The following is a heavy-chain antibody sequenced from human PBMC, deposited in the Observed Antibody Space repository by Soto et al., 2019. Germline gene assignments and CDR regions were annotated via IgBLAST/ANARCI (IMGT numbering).Heavy chain of an antibody. J-gene: IGHJ5*02. CDR1: GYTFTGYY. CDR3: ARDSGDSRQEWWFDP. D-gene: IGHD3-10*01. V-gene: IGHV1-2*04. CDR2: INPNSGGT. Sequence: ASVKVSCKASGYTFTGYYMHWVRQAPGQGLEWMGWINPNSGGTNYAQKFQGWVTMTRDTSISTAYMELSRLRSDDTAVYYCARDSGDSRQEWWFDPWGQGTLVTVSS.